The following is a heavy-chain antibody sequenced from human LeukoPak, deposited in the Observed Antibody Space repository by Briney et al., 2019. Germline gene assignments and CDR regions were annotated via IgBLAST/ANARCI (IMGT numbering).Heavy chain of an antibody. D-gene: IGHD3-10*01. CDR2: ISAYNGNT. V-gene: IGHV1-18*01. CDR1: GFTFTNYG. J-gene: IGHJ4*02. Sequence: GASVKVSCKASGFTFTNYGVTWVRQAPGQGLEWMGWISAYNGNTNYAHQLQGRVTMTTDTSTTTAYMEPRSLTSDDTAVYYCARRQDYYGSGNYVDYWGQGTLVTVSS. CDR3: ARRQDYYGSGNYVDY.